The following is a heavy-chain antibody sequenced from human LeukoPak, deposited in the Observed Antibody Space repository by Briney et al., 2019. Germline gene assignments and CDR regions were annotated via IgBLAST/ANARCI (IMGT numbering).Heavy chain of an antibody. Sequence: ASVKVSCKASGYTFTSYGISWVRQAPGQGLEWMGWISAYNGNTNYAQKFQGRVTMTRDTSTSTVYMELSSLRSEDTAVYYCAREAGCSGGSCYFDYWGQGTLVTVSS. CDR3: AREAGCSGGSCYFDY. V-gene: IGHV1-18*01. CDR1: GYTFTSYG. D-gene: IGHD2-15*01. CDR2: ISAYNGNT. J-gene: IGHJ4*02.